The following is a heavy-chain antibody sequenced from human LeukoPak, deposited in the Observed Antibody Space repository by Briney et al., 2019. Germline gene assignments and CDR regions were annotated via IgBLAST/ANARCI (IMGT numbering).Heavy chain of an antibody. CDR1: GFTFSSYE. CDR3: ARDRRDAFDI. V-gene: IGHV3-7*01. Sequence: GGSLRLSCAASGFTFSSYEMNWVRQAPGKGLEWVANIKQDGSEKYYVDSVKGRFTISRDNAKNSLYLQMNSLRAEDTAVYYCARDRRDAFDIWGQGTMVTVSS. J-gene: IGHJ3*02. CDR2: IKQDGSEK.